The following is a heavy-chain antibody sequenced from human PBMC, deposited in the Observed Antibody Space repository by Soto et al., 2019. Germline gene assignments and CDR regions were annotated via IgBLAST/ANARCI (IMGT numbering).Heavy chain of an antibody. CDR2: ISAYDGHS. D-gene: IGHD2-8*02. CDR1: GYTFRNYG. Sequence: QAQLVQSGAEMKKPGASVKVSCKASGYTFRNYGITWVRQAPGQGLEWMGWISAYDGHSNYAQNLQGRVTMTTDTSTNTAYMELRSLRSDDTAVYYCARDGGVLRSWGQGTLVAVSS. CDR3: ARDGGVLRS. V-gene: IGHV1-18*01. J-gene: IGHJ5*02.